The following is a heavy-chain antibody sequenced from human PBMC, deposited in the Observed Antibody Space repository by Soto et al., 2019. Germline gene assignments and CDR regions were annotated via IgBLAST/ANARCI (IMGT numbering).Heavy chain of an antibody. CDR1: GYSFTSYW. D-gene: IGHD3-22*01. V-gene: IGHV5-10-1*01. CDR3: ARHLFDSSSYPFDF. CDR2: IDPSDSYT. J-gene: IGHJ4*02. Sequence: PGESLKISCKGSGYSFTSYWISWVRQMPEKGLEWMGRIDPSDSYTNYSPSFQGHVTFSADKSISTAFLQWSSLKASDTAMYYCARHLFDSSSYPFDFWGQGTLVTVSS.